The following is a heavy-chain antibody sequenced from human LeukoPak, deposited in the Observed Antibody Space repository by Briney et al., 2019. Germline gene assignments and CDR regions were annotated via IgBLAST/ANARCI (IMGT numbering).Heavy chain of an antibody. CDR2: IHSSGGS. CDR3: ARLGSYHDF. V-gene: IGHV4-4*09. Sequence: PSETLSLTCTVSGASISNYYWSWIRQTPEKGLEWMGNIHSSGGSSYYPSLKSRLTLSIDTSRNQLSLKLPSVTAADTAVYFCARLGSYHDFWGQGALVTVSS. D-gene: IGHD1-26*01. CDR1: GASISNYY. J-gene: IGHJ4*02.